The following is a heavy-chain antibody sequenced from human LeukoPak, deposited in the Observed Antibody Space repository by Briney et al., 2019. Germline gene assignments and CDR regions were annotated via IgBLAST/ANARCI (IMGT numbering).Heavy chain of an antibody. CDR3: ARDHSGSFWFDP. CDR1: GGSISSYY. CDR2: INYSGST. V-gene: IGHV4-59*01. D-gene: IGHD1-26*01. Sequence: SETLSLTCTVSGGSISSYYWSWIRQPPGKGLEWIGYINYSGSTNYNPSLKSRVTISVDTSKNQFSLKLSSVTAADTAVYYCARDHSGSFWFDPWGQGTLVTVSS. J-gene: IGHJ5*02.